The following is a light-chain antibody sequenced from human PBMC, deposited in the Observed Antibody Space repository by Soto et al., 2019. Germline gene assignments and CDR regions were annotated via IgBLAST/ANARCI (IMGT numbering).Light chain of an antibody. J-gene: IGKJ5*01. CDR1: QDISNN. Sequence: DIQPTQSPSSLSVSVGDRVTITCQAGQDISNNLNWYQQKPGKAPKLLIYDASYLETGVPSRFSGSGSGTDFTFTITSLQAEDFATYYCQHQHTFGQGKRLE. CDR3: QHQHT. CDR2: DAS. V-gene: IGKV1-33*01.